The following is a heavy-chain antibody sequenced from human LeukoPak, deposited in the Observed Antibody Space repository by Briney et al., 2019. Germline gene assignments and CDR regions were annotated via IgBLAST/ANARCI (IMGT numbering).Heavy chain of an antibody. D-gene: IGHD3-9*01. J-gene: IGHJ6*03. Sequence: SETLSLTCTVSGGSISSSGYYWGWIRQPPGKGLEWIGSIFYSGTTYYNPSLKSRVTISVDTSKNQFSLKLSSVTAADTAVYYCARVNYDILTGPLYYYYYYMDVWGKGTTVTVSS. CDR2: IFYSGTT. CDR1: GGSISSSGYY. V-gene: IGHV4-39*07. CDR3: ARVNYDILTGPLYYYYYYMDV.